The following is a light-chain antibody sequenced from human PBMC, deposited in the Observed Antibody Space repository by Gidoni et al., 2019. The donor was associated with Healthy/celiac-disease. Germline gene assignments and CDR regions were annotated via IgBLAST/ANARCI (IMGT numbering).Light chain of an antibody. Sequence: EIVMTQSPATLSVSPGERATLSCSASQSGSSNLAWYQQKPGQAPRLLIYGASTRATGIPARFSGSGSGTEFTLTISRLQSEDFAVYYCQQYNNWPQTFGQGTKVEIK. CDR1: QSGSSN. J-gene: IGKJ1*01. CDR3: QQYNNWPQT. V-gene: IGKV3-15*01. CDR2: GAS.